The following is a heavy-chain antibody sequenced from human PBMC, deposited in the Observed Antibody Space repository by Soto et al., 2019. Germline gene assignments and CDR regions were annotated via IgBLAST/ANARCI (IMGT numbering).Heavy chain of an antibody. D-gene: IGHD7-27*01. Sequence: ASVKVSCKASGYTFTGYYMHWVRQAPGQGLEWMGWINPNSGGTNYAQKFQGWVTMTRDQSISTAYMELSRLRSDDTAVYYCARVGPTGDYYYDYYYMDVWGKGTTVTVSS. J-gene: IGHJ6*03. V-gene: IGHV1-2*04. CDR1: GYTFTGYY. CDR2: INPNSGGT. CDR3: ARVGPTGDYYYDYYYMDV.